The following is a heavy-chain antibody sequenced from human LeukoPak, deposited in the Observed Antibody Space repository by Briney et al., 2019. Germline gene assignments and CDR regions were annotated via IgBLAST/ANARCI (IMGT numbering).Heavy chain of an antibody. V-gene: IGHV4-59*12. CDR2: TSFSGST. CDR1: GASITSYY. Sequence: SETLSLTCTVSGASITSYYWTWIRPPPGKGLEWIGFTSFSGSTNYNPSLKSRVTMSIDTSKKQSSLKLTSVTAADTAVYYCATGGYWGQGTLVTVSS. CDR3: ATGGY. D-gene: IGHD3-16*01. J-gene: IGHJ4*02.